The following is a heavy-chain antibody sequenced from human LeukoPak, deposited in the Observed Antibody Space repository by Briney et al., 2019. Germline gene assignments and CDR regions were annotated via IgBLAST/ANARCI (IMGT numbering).Heavy chain of an antibody. V-gene: IGHV4-39*07. CDR2: IYYSGST. CDR3: AREYYYDSSGWSYYFDY. Sequence: PSETLSLTGTVSGGSISSSSYYWGWIRQPPGKGLEWIGSIYYSGSTYYNPSLKSRVTISVDTSKNQFSLKLSSVTAADTAVYYCAREYYYDSSGWSYYFDYWGQGTLVTVSS. J-gene: IGHJ4*02. CDR1: GGSISSSSYY. D-gene: IGHD3-22*01.